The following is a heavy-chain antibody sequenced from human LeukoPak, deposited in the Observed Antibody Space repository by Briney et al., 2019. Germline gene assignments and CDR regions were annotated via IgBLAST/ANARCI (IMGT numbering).Heavy chain of an antibody. J-gene: IGHJ4*02. Sequence: GGSLRLSCAASGFTFSSYEMNWDRQAPGKGLEWVSYISSSGSTIYYADSVKGRFTISRDNAKNSLYLQMNSLRAEDTAVYYCARELAVSEDYWGQGTLVTVSS. CDR2: ISSSGSTI. CDR3: ARELAVSEDY. V-gene: IGHV3-48*03. CDR1: GFTFSSYE. D-gene: IGHD6-19*01.